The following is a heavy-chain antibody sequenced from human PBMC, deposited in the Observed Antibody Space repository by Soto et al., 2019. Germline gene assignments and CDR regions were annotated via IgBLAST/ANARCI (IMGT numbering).Heavy chain of an antibody. J-gene: IGHJ4*02. V-gene: IGHV1-3*05. CDR3: ARAVAVPGDFDY. D-gene: IGHD6-19*01. Sequence: QVQLVQSGAEEKKPGASVKVSCKASGYTFTSYAMHWVRQAPGQRLEWMGWINAGNGNTKYSQKFQGRVTITRETSASTAYMEVSSLRSEDTAVYYCARAVAVPGDFDYWGKGTLVTVSS. CDR2: INAGNGNT. CDR1: GYTFTSYA.